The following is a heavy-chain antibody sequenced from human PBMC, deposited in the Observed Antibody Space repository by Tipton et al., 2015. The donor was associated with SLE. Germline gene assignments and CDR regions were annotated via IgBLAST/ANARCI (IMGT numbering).Heavy chain of an antibody. D-gene: IGHD4-17*01. CDR2: IYATGIT. CDR1: GDSISSGSYY. J-gene: IGHJ4*02. Sequence: LRLSCTVSGDSISSGSYYWSWIRQPAGKGLEWIGHIYATGITNYNPSLKSRVTISVDTSKNQFSLKLSSVTAADTAVYYCARDKNGDYYDYWGQGTLVTVSS. CDR3: ARDKNGDYYDY. V-gene: IGHV4-61*09.